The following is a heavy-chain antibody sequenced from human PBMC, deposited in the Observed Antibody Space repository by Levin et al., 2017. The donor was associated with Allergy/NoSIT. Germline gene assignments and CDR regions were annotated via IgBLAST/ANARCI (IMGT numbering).Heavy chain of an antibody. V-gene: IGHV3-74*01. Sequence: GESLKISCAASGFTFSTYWMHWVRQAPGKALVWVSRINSDGSSTSYADSVKGRFTISRDNAKKTLYLQMNTLRAEDTAVYYCAKGGVLGAYDYFDPWGQGTLVTVSS. CDR3: AKGGVLGAYDYFDP. CDR1: GFTFSTYW. D-gene: IGHD3-22*01. CDR2: INSDGSST. J-gene: IGHJ5*02.